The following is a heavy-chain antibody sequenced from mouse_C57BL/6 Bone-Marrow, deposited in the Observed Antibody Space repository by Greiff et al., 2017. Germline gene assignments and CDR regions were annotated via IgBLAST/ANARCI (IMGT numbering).Heavy chain of an antibody. CDR2: INPYNGGT. J-gene: IGHJ4*01. Sequence: EVQLQQSGPVLVKPGASVKMSCKASGYTFTDYYMNWVKQSHGKSLEWIGVINPYNGGTSYNQKFKGKATLTVDKSSSTAYMELNSLTSEDSAVYYCARHGNYPPAMDYWGQGTSVTVSS. CDR1: GYTFTDYY. CDR3: ARHGNYPPAMDY. V-gene: IGHV1-19*01. D-gene: IGHD2-1*01.